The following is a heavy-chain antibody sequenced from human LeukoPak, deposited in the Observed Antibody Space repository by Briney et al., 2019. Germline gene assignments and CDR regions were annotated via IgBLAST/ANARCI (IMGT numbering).Heavy chain of an antibody. V-gene: IGHV3-21*01. CDR2: ITSTSSYI. CDR1: GFAFSSYA. D-gene: IGHD2-2*03. CDR3: ARDDGGYCSSTSCYLGWFDP. J-gene: IGHJ5*02. Sequence: GGSLRHSCAASGFAFSSYAMNWVRQAPGKGLEWVSSITSTSSYIYYADSVKGRFTISRDNAKNSLYLQMNSLRAEDTAVYYCARDDGGYCSSTSCYLGWFDPWGQGTLVTVSS.